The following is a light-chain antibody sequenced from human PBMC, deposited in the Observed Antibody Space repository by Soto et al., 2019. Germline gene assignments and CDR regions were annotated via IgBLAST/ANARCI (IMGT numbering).Light chain of an antibody. CDR2: EVN. CDR1: SSDVGSYNL. J-gene: IGLJ3*02. Sequence: QSALTQPASVSGSPGQSITISCTGTSSDVGSYNLVSWYQQHPGKAPKLMIYEVNKRPSGLSNRFSGSKSGNTASLTISGLQAEDEADYYCCSYAGSSTWVFGGGTKVTVL. V-gene: IGLV2-23*02. CDR3: CSYAGSSTWV.